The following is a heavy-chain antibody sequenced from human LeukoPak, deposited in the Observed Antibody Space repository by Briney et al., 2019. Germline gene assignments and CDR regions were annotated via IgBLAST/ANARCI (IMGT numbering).Heavy chain of an antibody. CDR1: GGSISSSSYY. D-gene: IGHD6-19*01. CDR2: IYYSGST. J-gene: IGHJ5*02. Sequence: PSETLSLTCTVSGGSISSSSYYWGWIRQPPGKGLEWIGSIYYSGSTYYNPSLKSRVTISVDTSKNQFSLKLSSVTAADTAVYYCARQDGAVAGNWFDPRGQGTLVTVSS. V-gene: IGHV4-39*01. CDR3: ARQDGAVAGNWFDP.